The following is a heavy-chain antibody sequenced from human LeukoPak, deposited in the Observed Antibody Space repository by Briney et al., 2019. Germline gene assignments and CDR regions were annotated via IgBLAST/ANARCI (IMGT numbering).Heavy chain of an antibody. D-gene: IGHD5-12*01. J-gene: IGHJ6*03. CDR3: ARVRANIVATIPGMDV. CDR1: GYTFTSYD. Sequence: ASVKVSCKASGYTFTSYDINWVRQATGQGLEWMGWMNPNSGNTGYAQKFQGRVTMTRNTSISTAYMELSSLRSEDTAVYYCARVRANIVATIPGMDVWGKGTTVTVSS. CDR2: MNPNSGNT. V-gene: IGHV1-8*01.